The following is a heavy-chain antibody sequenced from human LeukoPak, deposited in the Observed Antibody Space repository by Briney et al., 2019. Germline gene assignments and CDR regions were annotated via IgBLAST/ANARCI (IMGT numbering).Heavy chain of an antibody. J-gene: IGHJ4*02. CDR1: GGSISSGGYY. D-gene: IGHD3-22*01. CDR2: IYYSGST. V-gene: IGHV4-31*03. Sequence: SETLSLTCTVSGGSISSGGYYWSWIRQHPGKGLEWIGYIYYSGSTYYNPSLKSRVTISVDTSKNQFSLKLSSVTAADTAVYYCARVRSSGDYFDYWGQGTLVTVSS. CDR3: ARVRSSGDYFDY.